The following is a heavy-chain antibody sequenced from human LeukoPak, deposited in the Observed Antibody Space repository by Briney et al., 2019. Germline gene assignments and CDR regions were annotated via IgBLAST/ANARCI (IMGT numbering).Heavy chain of an antibody. Sequence: PGGSLRLSCAVSGFTFSSYAMSWVRQAPGKGLEWVSAISGSGDSTYYADSVKGRSTISRDNSKNTVYLQVNSLRAEDTAVYYCAKGAGRIKMINFDYWGQGTLVTVSS. V-gene: IGHV3-23*01. CDR2: ISGSGDST. J-gene: IGHJ4*02. D-gene: IGHD3-22*01. CDR3: AKGAGRIKMINFDY. CDR1: GFTFSSYA.